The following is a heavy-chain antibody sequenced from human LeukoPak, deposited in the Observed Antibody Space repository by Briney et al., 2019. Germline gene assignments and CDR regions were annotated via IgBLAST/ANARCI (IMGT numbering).Heavy chain of an antibody. CDR2: ISSSGSTI. J-gene: IGHJ6*03. CDR1: GFTFSSYE. CDR3: ARSQDGSGSYFYYFYIDV. V-gene: IGHV3-48*03. Sequence: PGGSLRLSCAASGFTFSSYEVNWVRQAPGKGLEWVSYISSSGSTIYYADSVKGRFTISRDNAKNSLYLQMNSLRAEDTAVYYCARSQDGSGSYFYYFYIDVWGKGTTV. D-gene: IGHD3-10*01.